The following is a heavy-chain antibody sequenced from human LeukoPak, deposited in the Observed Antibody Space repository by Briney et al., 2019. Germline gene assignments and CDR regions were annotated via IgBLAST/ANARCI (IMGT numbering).Heavy chain of an antibody. CDR1: GYTVTSYA. Sequence: ASVKVSCNASGYTVTSYAISWGRQAPGHGLKWMGRISTYNANTNYAQNLQGRVTMTTDTSTSTAYMKLRSLRSDDTAVYYCARDKAAAGSYDYWVQGTLVTVCS. CDR3: ARDKAAAGSYDY. V-gene: IGHV1-18*01. CDR2: ISTYNANT. J-gene: IGHJ4*02. D-gene: IGHD6-13*01.